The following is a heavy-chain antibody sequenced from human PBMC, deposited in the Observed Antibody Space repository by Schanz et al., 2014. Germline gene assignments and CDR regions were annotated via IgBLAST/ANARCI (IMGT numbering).Heavy chain of an antibody. J-gene: IGHJ2*01. D-gene: IGHD2-21*02. CDR3: AKDLGVDCGDGCFNWYFDL. CDR1: GFMFSSYG. Sequence: QVQLVESGGGVVQPGRSLRLSCAASGFMFSSYGMHWVRQAPGKGLEWVGVISYDGSKKSYADSVKGRFTISRDNAKNTLYLQMNSLRAEDTAVYFCAKDLGVDCGDGCFNWYFDLWGRGTLVTVSS. CDR2: ISYDGSKK. V-gene: IGHV3-30*18.